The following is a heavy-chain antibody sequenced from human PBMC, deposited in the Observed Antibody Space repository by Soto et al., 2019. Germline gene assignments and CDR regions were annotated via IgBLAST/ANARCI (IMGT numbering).Heavy chain of an antibody. Sequence: GGSLRLSCAASGFNFNSYTISWVRQAPGKRLEWLSSISSSGYIFSTDSVRGRFTISRDNAKNSVYLQINSLRAEDTAVYFCARDCSGGSCYPGMDVWGQGTTVTVSS. CDR1: GFNFNSYT. CDR3: ARDCSGGSCYPGMDV. D-gene: IGHD2-15*01. V-gene: IGHV3-21*01. CDR2: ISSSGYI. J-gene: IGHJ6*02.